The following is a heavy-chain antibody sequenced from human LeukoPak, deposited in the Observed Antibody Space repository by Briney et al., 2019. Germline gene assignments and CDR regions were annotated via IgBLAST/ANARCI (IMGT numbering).Heavy chain of an antibody. J-gene: IGHJ4*02. CDR1: GFTFSSYE. D-gene: IGHD3-22*01. CDR2: ISSSGSTI. Sequence: GGSLRLSCAASGFTFSSYEMNWVRQAPGKGLEWVSYISSSGSTIYYADSVKGRFTISRDNAKNSLYLQMNSLRAEDTAVYYCARGGLYYDSSGCYHWGQGTLVTVSS. CDR3: ARGGLYYDSSGCYH. V-gene: IGHV3-48*03.